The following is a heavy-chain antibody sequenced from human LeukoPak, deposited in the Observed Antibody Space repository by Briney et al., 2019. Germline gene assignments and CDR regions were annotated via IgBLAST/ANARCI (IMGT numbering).Heavy chain of an antibody. CDR1: GFTFSSYV. J-gene: IGHJ4*02. D-gene: IGHD6-13*01. CDR3: AKDIRPASVRTSFDY. V-gene: IGHV3-30*02. Sequence: GGSLRLPCAASGFTFSSYVMHWVRQAPGKGLEWVAFIHYDGSNKHYADSVKGRFTISRDNSKNTLYLQINSLRTEDTAVYYCAKDIRPASVRTSFDYWGQGTLVTVSS. CDR2: IHYDGSNK.